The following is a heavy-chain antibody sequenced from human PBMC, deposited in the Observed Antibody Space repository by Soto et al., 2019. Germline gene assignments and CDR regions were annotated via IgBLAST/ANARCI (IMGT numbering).Heavy chain of an antibody. J-gene: IGHJ6*02. CDR1: GYSFTSYW. Sequence: EVQLVQSGAEVKKPGESLKSSCKGSGYSFTSYWIGWVRQMPGKGLEWMAIIYPSNSDTRYSPSFQGQVTISADKSIRTAYLQWTSLKASDTAIYYCARHYPTVTTAVFSYYGMDVWGQGTTVTVSS. V-gene: IGHV5-51*01. CDR2: IYPSNSDT. D-gene: IGHD4-17*01. CDR3: ARHYPTVTTAVFSYYGMDV.